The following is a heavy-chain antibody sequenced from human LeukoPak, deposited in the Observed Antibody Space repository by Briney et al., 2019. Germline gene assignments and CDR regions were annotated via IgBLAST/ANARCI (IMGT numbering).Heavy chain of an antibody. Sequence: SSETLSLTCAVYGGSFSGYYWSWIRQPPGKGLEWIGEINHSGSTNYNPSLKSRVTISVDTSKNQLSLKLSSVTAADTAVYYCATNEGQQLSRSWFDPWGQGTLVTVSS. D-gene: IGHD6-13*01. CDR2: INHSGST. CDR3: ATNEGQQLSRSWFDP. CDR1: GGSFSGYY. J-gene: IGHJ5*02. V-gene: IGHV4-34*01.